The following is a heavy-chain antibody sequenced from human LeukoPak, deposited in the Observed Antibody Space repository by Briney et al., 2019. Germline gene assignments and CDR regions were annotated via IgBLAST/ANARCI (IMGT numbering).Heavy chain of an antibody. Sequence: GGSLRLSCAASGFTFSSYAMGWVRQAPGKGLEWVSAISGSGGSTYYAGSVKGRFTISRENSKNTLYLQMDSLRAEDTAVYYCAREQCTSTTCLVLTHAFDIWGQGTMVTVSS. CDR1: GFTFSSYA. J-gene: IGHJ3*02. D-gene: IGHD2-2*01. V-gene: IGHV3-23*01. CDR2: ISGSGGST. CDR3: AREQCTSTTCLVLTHAFDI.